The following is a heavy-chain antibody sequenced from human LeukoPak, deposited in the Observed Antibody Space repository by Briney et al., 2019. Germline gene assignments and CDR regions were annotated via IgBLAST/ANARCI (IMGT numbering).Heavy chain of an antibody. Sequence: GGSLRLSCAASGFTFSSYSMNWVRQAPGKGLEWVSSISSSSSYIYYADSVKGRFTISRDNAKSSLYLQMNSLRAEDTAVYYCARRVRMMGDSSGYYFPFDYWGQGTLVTVSS. CDR3: ARRVRMMGDSSGYYFPFDY. CDR1: GFTFSSYS. V-gene: IGHV3-21*01. J-gene: IGHJ4*02. CDR2: ISSSSSYI. D-gene: IGHD3-22*01.